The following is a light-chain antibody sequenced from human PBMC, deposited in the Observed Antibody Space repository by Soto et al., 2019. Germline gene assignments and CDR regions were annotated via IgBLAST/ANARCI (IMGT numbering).Light chain of an antibody. CDR2: AAS. CDR3: QQSYSTPPST. Sequence: DIQMTQSPSSLSASVGDRVTITCRVSQSISSYLNWYQQKPGKAPKLLIYAASSLQSGVPSRFSGSGSGTDFTLTISSLQPEDFATYYCQQSYSTPPSTFGQGTRLEI. J-gene: IGKJ5*01. V-gene: IGKV1-39*01. CDR1: QSISSY.